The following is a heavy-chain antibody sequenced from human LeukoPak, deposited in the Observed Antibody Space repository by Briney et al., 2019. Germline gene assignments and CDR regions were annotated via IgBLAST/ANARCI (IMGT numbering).Heavy chain of an antibody. CDR1: GFTFEDYA. Sequence: PGGSLRLSCAASGFTFEDYAMHWVRQAPRKGLEWVSGISWNSGSIGYADSVKGRFTISRDNAKNSLYLQMDSLRAEDTALYYCAKATHGYGSGSYYKAFDYWGQGTLVTVSS. CDR3: AKATHGYGSGSYYKAFDY. V-gene: IGHV3-9*01. CDR2: ISWNSGSI. D-gene: IGHD3-10*01. J-gene: IGHJ4*02.